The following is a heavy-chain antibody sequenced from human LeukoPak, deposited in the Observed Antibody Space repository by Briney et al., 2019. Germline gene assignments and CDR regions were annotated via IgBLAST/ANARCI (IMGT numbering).Heavy chain of an antibody. Sequence: SETLSLTCTVSRGSIISYYWGWIRQPPGKGLEWIGRTSTSGSTNYNPSLKSRVTISVDTSKNKFSLKLSSVTDADTAVYYCARDAKANYEFWSGYGSYNWFDPWGQGTLVTVSS. J-gene: IGHJ5*02. CDR1: RGSIISYY. V-gene: IGHV4-4*07. CDR3: ARDAKANYEFWSGYGSYNWFDP. CDR2: TSTSGST. D-gene: IGHD3-3*01.